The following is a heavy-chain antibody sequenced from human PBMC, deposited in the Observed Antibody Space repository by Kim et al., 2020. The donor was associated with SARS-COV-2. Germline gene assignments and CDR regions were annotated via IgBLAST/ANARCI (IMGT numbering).Heavy chain of an antibody. CDR3: CSGTSMNY. J-gene: IGHJ4*02. V-gene: IGHV3-72*01. Sequence: NTYTTEYAASVRDRFTISRDDSKNSLYLQMNSLKTEDTAVYYCCSGTSMNYWGQGTLVTVSS. CDR2: NTYTT.